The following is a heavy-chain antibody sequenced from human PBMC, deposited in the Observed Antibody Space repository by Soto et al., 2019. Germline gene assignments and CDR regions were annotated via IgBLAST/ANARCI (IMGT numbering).Heavy chain of an antibody. Sequence: GGSLRLSCAASGFTFSRYWMHWVRQAPGKGLVWVSRISSDGSSTSYADSVKGRFAISRDNAKNTLYLQMNGLRAEDTAVYYCARDQGYYDTSGVQWFGPWGQGTLVTVSS. D-gene: IGHD3-22*01. CDR3: ARDQGYYDTSGVQWFGP. CDR2: ISSDGSST. CDR1: GFTFSRYW. V-gene: IGHV3-74*01. J-gene: IGHJ5*02.